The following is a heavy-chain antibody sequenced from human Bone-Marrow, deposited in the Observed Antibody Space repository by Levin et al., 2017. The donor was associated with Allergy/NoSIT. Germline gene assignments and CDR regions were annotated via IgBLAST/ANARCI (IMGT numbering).Heavy chain of an antibody. V-gene: IGHV4-4*07. J-gene: IGHJ4*02. CDR2: IYSSGSV. Sequence: ESLKVSCTVSGASMTNYYWTWMRQPAGKGLEWIGRIYSSGSVNYNPSLQSRLPISLDASRNQFSLKLSAVTAADTAVYYCAREFYESGFSLDSWGQGHLVTVSS. D-gene: IGHD3-3*01. CDR1: GASMTNYY. CDR3: AREFYESGFSLDS.